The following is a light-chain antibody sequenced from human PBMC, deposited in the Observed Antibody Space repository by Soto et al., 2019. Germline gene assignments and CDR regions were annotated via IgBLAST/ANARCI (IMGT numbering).Light chain of an antibody. CDR2: GAS. CDR3: QQLNSYPVT. Sequence: EIVRTQSPATLSFSPWGRSTLSFRASQSISDTLAWYQQKPGQAPRLLIHGASTRATGFPARFSGSGSGTDFTLTISSLQSEDFATYYCQQLNSYPVTFGGGTKVDIK. J-gene: IGKJ4*01. CDR1: QSISDT. V-gene: IGKV3-15*01.